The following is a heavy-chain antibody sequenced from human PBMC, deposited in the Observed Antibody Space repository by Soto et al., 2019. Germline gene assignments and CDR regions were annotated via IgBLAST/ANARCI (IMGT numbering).Heavy chain of an antibody. Sequence: PGGSLRLSCAASGFTFSSYGMHWVRQAPGKGLEWVAVIWYDGSNKYNADSVKGRFTISRDNSKNTLYLQMNSLRAEDTAVYYCARPGTKTNTNWFDPWGQGT. D-gene: IGHD2-2*01. CDR1: GFTFSSYG. V-gene: IGHV3-33*01. CDR2: IWYDGSNK. CDR3: ARPGTKTNTNWFDP. J-gene: IGHJ5*02.